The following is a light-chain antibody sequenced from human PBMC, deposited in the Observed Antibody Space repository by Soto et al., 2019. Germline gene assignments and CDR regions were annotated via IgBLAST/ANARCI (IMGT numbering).Light chain of an antibody. V-gene: IGLV2-14*01. Sequence: QSALTQPASLSGSPGQSITISCTGTSSDVGGYNYVSWYQQHPGKAPKLIIYDVSNRPSGVSTRFSGSKSGNTASLTITGLQAEDEDDYYCSSYTSSSTPLYVFGTGTKLTVL. CDR2: DVS. J-gene: IGLJ1*01. CDR1: SSDVGGYNY. CDR3: SSYTSSSTPLYV.